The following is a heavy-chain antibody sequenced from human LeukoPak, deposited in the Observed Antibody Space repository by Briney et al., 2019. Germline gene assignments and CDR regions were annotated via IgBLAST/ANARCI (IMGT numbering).Heavy chain of an antibody. V-gene: IGHV3-21*01. CDR3: GKDCSDYDSFA. D-gene: IGHD5-12*01. Sequence: GGSVTLSCAASRFTFSSYSMNWLPQAPGNARVGFSFISSSGCYKYYAEAVKGRFTICRDNDKNILYLQMKSVRAEDTAVYYCGKDCSDYDSFAWGQGTLVTVSS. CDR1: RFTFSSYS. J-gene: IGHJ4*02. CDR2: ISSSGCYK.